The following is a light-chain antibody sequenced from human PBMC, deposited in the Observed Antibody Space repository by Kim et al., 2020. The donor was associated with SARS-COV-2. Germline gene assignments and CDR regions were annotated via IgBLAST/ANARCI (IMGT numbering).Light chain of an antibody. J-gene: IGLJ1*01. CDR3: SSYTSSSTPYV. Sequence: QSITISCTGTSRYVGGYNYVSWYQQHPGKAPNLMIYDVSNRPSGVSNRFSGSKSGNAASLTISGLQTEDEADYYCSSYTSSSTPYVFGSGTKVTVL. CDR1: SRYVGGYNY. CDR2: DVS. V-gene: IGLV2-14*03.